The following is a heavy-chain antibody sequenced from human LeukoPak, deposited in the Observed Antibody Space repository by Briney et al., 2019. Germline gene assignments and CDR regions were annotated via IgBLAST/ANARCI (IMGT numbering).Heavy chain of an antibody. CDR1: GYTFTGYY. D-gene: IGHD2-21*01. J-gene: IGHJ4*02. CDR2: INPNSGGT. CDR3: ARVEVGLNIPFDY. V-gene: IGHV1-2*02. Sequence: ASMKVSCKASGYTFTGYYMHWVRQAHGQGLEWMGWINPNSGGTNYAQKFQGRVTMTRDTSISTAYMELSRLRSDDTAVYYCARVEVGLNIPFDYWGQGTLVTVSS.